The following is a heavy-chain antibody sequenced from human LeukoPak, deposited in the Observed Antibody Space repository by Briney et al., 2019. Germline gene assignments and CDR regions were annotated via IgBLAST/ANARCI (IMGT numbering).Heavy chain of an antibody. D-gene: IGHD5-18*01. CDR1: GGSFSGYY. CDR2: INHSGSN. CDR3: ARLNNRVEGYSYGYSYYYGMDV. V-gene: IGHV4-34*01. J-gene: IGHJ6*02. Sequence: SETLSLTCALYGGSFSGYYWSWIRQPPGKGLECIGEINHSGSNKYNPSLKRRVPISVDTSKNQFSLKLSSVTAADTAVYYCARLNNRVEGYSYGYSYYYGMDVWGQGTTVIVSS.